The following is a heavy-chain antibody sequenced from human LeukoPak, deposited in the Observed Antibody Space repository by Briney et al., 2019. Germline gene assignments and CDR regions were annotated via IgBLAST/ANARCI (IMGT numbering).Heavy chain of an antibody. CDR1: GGTFSDYS. CDR3: VRSGYDYDWFDP. CDR2: ILPLVGRL. J-gene: IGHJ5*02. Sequence: SVKVSCKAPGGTFSDYSISWVRQARGQGLEWMGRILPLVGRLHYAQKFQGRFTLTADKSTTTVYMELSSLRSEDTAVYYCVRSGYDYDWFDPWGQGTLVTVSS. V-gene: IGHV1-69*02. D-gene: IGHD5-12*01.